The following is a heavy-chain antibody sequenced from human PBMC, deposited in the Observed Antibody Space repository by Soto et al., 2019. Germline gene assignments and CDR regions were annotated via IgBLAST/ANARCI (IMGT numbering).Heavy chain of an antibody. CDR3: ARLASLGHPYYFGMDV. CDR2: ISTGGINI. Sequence: SLKPSREISGFTLKEYYLSWIPPAPGKGLEWIAYISTGGINIYYGDSVKGRFTISRDDAENSLHLQMNSLRAEDTAVYYCARLASLGHPYYFGMDVWGQGTTVTVSS. CDR1: GFTLKEYY. J-gene: IGHJ6*02. V-gene: IGHV3-11*01.